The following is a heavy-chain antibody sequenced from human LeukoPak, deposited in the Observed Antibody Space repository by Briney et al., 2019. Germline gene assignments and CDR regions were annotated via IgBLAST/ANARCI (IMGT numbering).Heavy chain of an antibody. V-gene: IGHV3-23*01. CDR2: ISGSGGST. J-gene: IGHJ5*02. CDR1: GFPFSSYA. Sequence: GSLRLSCAASGFPFSSYATSWVRQAPGKGLEWVSAISGSGGSTYYADSVKGRFTISRDNSKNTLYLQMNSLRAEDTAVYYCAKVAALSGIVWFDPWGQGTLVTVSS. D-gene: IGHD6-6*01. CDR3: AKVAALSGIVWFDP.